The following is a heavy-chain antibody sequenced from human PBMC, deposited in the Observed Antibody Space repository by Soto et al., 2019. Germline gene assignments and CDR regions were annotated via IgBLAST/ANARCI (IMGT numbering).Heavy chain of an antibody. D-gene: IGHD6-19*01. CDR1: GFTFSGSA. CDR2: IRSKANSYAT. Sequence: GGSLRLSCAASGFTFSGSAMHWVRQASGKGLEWVGRIRSKANSYATAYAASVKGRFTISRDDSKNTAYLQMNSLKTEDTAVYYCTRRVDCSGPLDYYYNVMHVWGQGTTVTVTS. J-gene: IGHJ6*02. V-gene: IGHV3-73*01. CDR3: TRRVDCSGPLDYYYNVMHV.